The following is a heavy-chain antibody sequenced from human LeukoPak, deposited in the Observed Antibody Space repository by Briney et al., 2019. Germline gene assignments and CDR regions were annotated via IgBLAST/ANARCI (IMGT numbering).Heavy chain of an antibody. CDR1: GGSISSSNW. V-gene: IGHV4-4*02. J-gene: IGHJ4*02. CDR2: IYHSGST. CDR3: ARERRVPPSLSSSSSYFDY. Sequence: SETLSLTCAVSGGSISSSNWWTWVRQPPGKGLEWIGEIYHSGSTYYNPSLKSRVTISVDTSKNQFSLKLSSVTAADTAVYYCARERRVPPSLSSSSSYFDYWGQGTLVTVSS. D-gene: IGHD6-6*01.